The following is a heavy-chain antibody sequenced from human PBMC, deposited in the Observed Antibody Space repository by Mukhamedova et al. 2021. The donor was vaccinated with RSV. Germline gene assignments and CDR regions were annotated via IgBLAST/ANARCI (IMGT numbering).Heavy chain of an antibody. D-gene: IGHD1-26*01. CDR2: IKSKTDGGTT. CDR1: AW. V-gene: IGHV3-15*01. J-gene: IGHJ4*02. CDR3: TTFAVGDNGS. Sequence: AWMSWVRQAPGKGLEWVGRIKSKTDGGTTDYAAPVKDRFTASGDDSKNTLYPQMNSMKTEDTAVYYCTTFAVGDNGSWGQGTLV.